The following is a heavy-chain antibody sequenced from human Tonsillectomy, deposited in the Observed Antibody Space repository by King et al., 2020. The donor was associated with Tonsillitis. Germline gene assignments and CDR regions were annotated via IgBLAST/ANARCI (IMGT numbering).Heavy chain of an antibody. Sequence: VQLVESGGGLVKPGGSLRLSCAASGFTFTNAWMNWVRQAPGKGLEWVGRIKSKTDGGTTDYAAPVNGRFTIERDDSKNTLYLQMNSLKTEDTAVYYCTTVACCSSSCTLDYWGQGTLVTVSS. J-gene: IGHJ4*02. CDR3: TTVACCSSSCTLDY. D-gene: IGHD2-2*01. CDR2: IKSKTDGGTT. CDR1: GFTFTNAW. V-gene: IGHV3-15*07.